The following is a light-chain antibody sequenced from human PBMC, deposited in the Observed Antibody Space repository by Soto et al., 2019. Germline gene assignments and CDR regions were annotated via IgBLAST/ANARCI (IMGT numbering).Light chain of an antibody. CDR3: LQYNGYYRT. Sequence: DIQITQSPSTLSASVGDTVTITCRASHTISGWLAWYQQRPGKAPNLLIFDASTLESGVPSRFSGSGSGTTFTLTISSLQSDDFATYYCLQYNGYYRTFGQGTKVDIK. CDR2: DAS. J-gene: IGKJ1*01. V-gene: IGKV1-5*01. CDR1: HTISGW.